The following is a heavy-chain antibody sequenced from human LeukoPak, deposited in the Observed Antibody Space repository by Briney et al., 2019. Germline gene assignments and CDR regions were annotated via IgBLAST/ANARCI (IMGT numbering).Heavy chain of an antibody. CDR1: GGSFSGYY. Sequence: SETLSLTCAVYGGSFSGYYWSWIRQPPGKGLEWIGEINHSGSTNYNPSLKSRVTISVDTSKNQFSLKLSSVTTADTAVYYCARGHIRTGYSSGWSVYDSSGPQDYWGQGTLVTVSS. J-gene: IGHJ4*02. V-gene: IGHV4-34*01. CDR3: ARGHIRTGYSSGWSVYDSSGPQDY. CDR2: INHSGST. D-gene: IGHD6-19*01.